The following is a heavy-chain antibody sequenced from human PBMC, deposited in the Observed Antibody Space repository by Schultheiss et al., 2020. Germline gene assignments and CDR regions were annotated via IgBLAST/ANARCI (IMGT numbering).Heavy chain of an antibody. CDR2: INHSGST. Sequence: SATLSLTCAVYGGSFSGYYWSWIRQPPGKGLEWIGEINHSGSTNYNPSLKSRVTISVDTSKNQFSLKLSSVTAADTAVYYCATPGIAAALSPFDYWGQGTLV. CDR3: ATPGIAAALSPFDY. J-gene: IGHJ4*02. V-gene: IGHV4-34*01. CDR1: GGSFSGYY. D-gene: IGHD6-13*01.